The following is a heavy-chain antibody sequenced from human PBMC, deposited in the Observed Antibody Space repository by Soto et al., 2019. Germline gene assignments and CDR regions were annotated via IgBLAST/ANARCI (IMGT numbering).Heavy chain of an antibody. CDR1: GGSFSGYY. Sequence: QVQLQQWGAGLLKPSETLSLTCAVYGGSFSGYYWSWIRQPPGKGLEWIGEINHSGSTNYNPSLKRRVTIAVDTSKNQFSLRLSSVTAADMAVYYCARGLDTHLVPGLHYYMDVWGKGTTVTVSS. CDR3: ARGLDTHLVPGLHYYMDV. CDR2: INHSGST. V-gene: IGHV4-34*01. D-gene: IGHD6-6*01. J-gene: IGHJ6*03.